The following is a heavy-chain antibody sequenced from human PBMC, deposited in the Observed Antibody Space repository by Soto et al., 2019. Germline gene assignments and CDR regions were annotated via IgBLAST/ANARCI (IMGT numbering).Heavy chain of an antibody. CDR3: AKDGQQTSTFAFDI. Sequence: QVQLVESGGGVVQPGRSLRLSCAASGFTFSRFNMHWVRQAPGKGLEWVAFIRYDESDKYYVDSVKGRFTISRDNSKNMFYLQMNSLRAEDTALYYCAKDGQQTSTFAFDIWGQGTMVTVSS. CDR2: IRYDESDK. CDR1: GFTFSRFN. D-gene: IGHD6-13*01. V-gene: IGHV3-30*02. J-gene: IGHJ3*02.